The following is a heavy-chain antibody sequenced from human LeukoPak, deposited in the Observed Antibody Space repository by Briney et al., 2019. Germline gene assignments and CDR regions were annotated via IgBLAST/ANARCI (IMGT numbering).Heavy chain of an antibody. CDR1: GGSISSYY. CDR2: IYYSGST. D-gene: IGHD3-22*01. Sequence: SETLSLTXTVSGGSISSYYWSWIRQPPGKGLEWMGYIYYSGSTNYNPSLKSRVTISVDTPKNQFSLKLSSVTAADTAVYYCARAGTYYYDSSGYPWAFDIWGQGTMVTVSS. V-gene: IGHV4-59*01. J-gene: IGHJ3*02. CDR3: ARAGTYYYDSSGYPWAFDI.